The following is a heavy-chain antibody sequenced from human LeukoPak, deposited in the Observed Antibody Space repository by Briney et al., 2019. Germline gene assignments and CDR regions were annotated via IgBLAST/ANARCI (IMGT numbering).Heavy chain of an antibody. D-gene: IGHD4-17*01. V-gene: IGHV3-9*01. CDR2: ISWNSGSI. CDR1: GFTFDDYA. Sequence: GGSLRLSCAASGFTFDDYAMHWVRQAPGKGLEWVSGISWNSGSIGYADSVKGRFTISRDNAKNSLYLQMNSLRAEDTALYYCAKGGDYPPYYFDYWGQGTLVTVSS. J-gene: IGHJ4*02. CDR3: AKGGDYPPYYFDY.